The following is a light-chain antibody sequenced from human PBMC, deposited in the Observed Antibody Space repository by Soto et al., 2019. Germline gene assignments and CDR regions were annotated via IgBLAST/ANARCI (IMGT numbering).Light chain of an antibody. CDR2: GAS. CDR3: QQRSDWPPT. V-gene: IGKV3-15*01. CDR1: QSVSSN. Sequence: EIVMTQSPATLSVSPGERVTLSCRARQSVSSNLAWFQQKPGQAPSLLIYGASTRTTGIPARFSGTGSGTEFTLTISSLQSEDFAVYFCQQRSDWPPTFGQGTRLEI. J-gene: IGKJ5*01.